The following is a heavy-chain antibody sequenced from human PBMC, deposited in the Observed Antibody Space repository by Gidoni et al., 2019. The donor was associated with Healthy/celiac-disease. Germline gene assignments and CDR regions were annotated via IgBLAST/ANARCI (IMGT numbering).Heavy chain of an antibody. Sequence: QLQLQESGPGLVKPSETLSLTCTVSGGSISSSSYYWGWIRQPPGKGLEWIGSIYYSGSTYYNPSLKSRVTISVDTSKNQFSLKLSSVTAADTAVYYCARSPITIFGVPRFDYWGQGTLVTVSS. V-gene: IGHV4-39*01. J-gene: IGHJ4*02. D-gene: IGHD3-3*01. CDR1: GGSISSSSYY. CDR2: IYYSGST. CDR3: ARSPITIFGVPRFDY.